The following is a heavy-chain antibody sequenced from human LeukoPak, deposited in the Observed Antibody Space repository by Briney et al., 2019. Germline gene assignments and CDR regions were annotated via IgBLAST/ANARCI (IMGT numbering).Heavy chain of an antibody. CDR3: ARFGITVVRGGKYYFDY. D-gene: IGHD3-10*01. Sequence: SETLSLTCTASGGSISNYYWSWIRQPPGKGLEWIGHIYYSGATKYNPSLKSRITISVDTSKNQLSLMLSSVTAADTAVYYCARFGITVVRGGKYYFDYWGQGTLVTVSS. CDR1: GGSISNYY. CDR2: IYYSGAT. J-gene: IGHJ4*02. V-gene: IGHV4-59*08.